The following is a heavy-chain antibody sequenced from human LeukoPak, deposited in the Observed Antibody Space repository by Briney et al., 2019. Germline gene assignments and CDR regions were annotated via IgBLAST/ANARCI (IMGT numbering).Heavy chain of an antibody. CDR3: ARGAGTVSADY. CDR1: GGSIRNYY. V-gene: IGHV4-59*01. CDR2: IFYSGST. J-gene: IGHJ4*02. Sequence: SVTLSLTCTVSGGSIRNYYWSWIRQPPGKGPEWIGYIFYSGSTNYNPSLKSRVTISVDTSKNQFSLKLSSVTAADTAVYYCARGAGTVSADYWGQGTLVTVSS. D-gene: IGHD6-19*01.